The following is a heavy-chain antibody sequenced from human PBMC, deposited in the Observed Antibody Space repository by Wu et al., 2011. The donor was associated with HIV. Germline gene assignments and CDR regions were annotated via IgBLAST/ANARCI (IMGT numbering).Heavy chain of an antibody. CDR3: VTDIVVVPEPYGMDV. V-gene: IGHV1-69*14. CDR1: GGTFSSYA. CDR2: IIPIFGTA. J-gene: IGHJ6*02. Sequence: QVQLVQSGAEVKKPGSSVKVSCKASGGTFSSYAINWVRQAPGQGLEWMGGIIPIFGTANYAQMFQGRVTITADKSTMTAYLGLSGLTSEDTAVYYCVTDIVVVPEPYGMDVWGQGTTVTVSS. D-gene: IGHD2-2*01.